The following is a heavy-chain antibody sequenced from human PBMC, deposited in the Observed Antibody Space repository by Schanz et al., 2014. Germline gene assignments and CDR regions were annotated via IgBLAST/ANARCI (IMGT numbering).Heavy chain of an antibody. CDR2: MYINSGST. CDR1: GFIFNDYY. D-gene: IGHD5-12*01. J-gene: IGHJ3*01. Sequence: VQVVESGGGLVKPGGSLRLSCAASGFIFNDYYMNWIRQAPGKGLEWISSMYINSGSTQYADSVKGRFIISRDSSKNTLFLQMNSLRAEDTAVYFCARDGGRDGYNLAFDVWGQGTLVTVSS. CDR3: ARDGGRDGYNLAFDV. V-gene: IGHV3-11*05.